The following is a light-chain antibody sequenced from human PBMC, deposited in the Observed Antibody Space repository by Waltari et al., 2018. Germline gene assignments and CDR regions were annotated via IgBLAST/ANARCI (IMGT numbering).Light chain of an antibody. CDR1: NRYVAIFDR. J-gene: IGLJ2*01. CDR3: SSYTSSSTWV. CDR2: EVS. V-gene: IGLV2-18*02. Sequence: QSALTQPPPVSGSPGQSVLIYCTGANRYVAIFDRVPWYQQSPGTAPMLLFYEVSNRPAGVPDRFSGAKSGNTASLTISGLQAEDEADYYCSSYTSSSTWVFGGGTKLTVL.